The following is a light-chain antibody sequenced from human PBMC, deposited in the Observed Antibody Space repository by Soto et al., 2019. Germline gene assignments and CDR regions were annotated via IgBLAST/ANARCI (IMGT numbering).Light chain of an antibody. J-gene: IGLJ1*01. CDR1: SSDVGGYNY. V-gene: IGLV2-8*01. CDR3: SSYAGSSNV. CDR2: EVN. Sequence: LTQPPSSLVSPGQSVAISCTGTSSDVGGYNYVSWYQQHPGKAPKLMIYEVNKRPSGVPDRFSGSKSGNTASLTVSGLQAEDEADYYYSSYAGSSNVFGTGTKVTVL.